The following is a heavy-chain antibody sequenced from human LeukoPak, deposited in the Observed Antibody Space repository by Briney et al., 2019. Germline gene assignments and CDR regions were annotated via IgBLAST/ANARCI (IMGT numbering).Heavy chain of an antibody. CDR3: ARAYSSSREVGGQPGY. D-gene: IGHD6-13*01. CDR1: GFTFSSYS. Sequence: GGSLRLSCAASGFTFSSYSMNWVRQAPGKGLEWVSSISSSSSYIYYADSVKGRFTISRDNAKNSLYLQMNSLRAEDTAVYYCARAYSSSREVGGQPGYWGQGTLVTVSS. CDR2: ISSSSSYI. J-gene: IGHJ4*02. V-gene: IGHV3-21*01.